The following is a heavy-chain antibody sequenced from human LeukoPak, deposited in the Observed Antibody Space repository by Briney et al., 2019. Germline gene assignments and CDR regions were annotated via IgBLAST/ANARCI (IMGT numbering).Heavy chain of an antibody. D-gene: IGHD3-22*01. CDR2: IYYGGST. CDR3: ARYVSSGLDY. Sequence: SETLSLTCTVSGDSISGYYWSWMRQPPGRGLEWIGNIYYGGSTSYNPSLKSRVTISVDTSKNQFSLKLRSVTAADTAVYYCARYVSSGLDYWGQGTLVTVSS. J-gene: IGHJ4*02. CDR1: GDSISGYY. V-gene: IGHV4-59*01.